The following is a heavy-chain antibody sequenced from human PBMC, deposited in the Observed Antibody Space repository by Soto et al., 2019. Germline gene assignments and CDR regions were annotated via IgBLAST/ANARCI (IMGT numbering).Heavy chain of an antibody. CDR2: IKSKSDGGTR. CDR3: ITLNFYGSGPV. Sequence: PGGSLRLSCAASGFTFSNAWMSWVRQAPGEGLEWVGRIKSKSDGGTRDHAAPVKGRFTISRDDSKNTLYLQMNSLRTEDTAVSFCITLNFYGSGPVWGQGTTDTVS. D-gene: IGHD3-10*01. CDR1: GFTFSNAW. J-gene: IGHJ6*02. V-gene: IGHV3-15*01.